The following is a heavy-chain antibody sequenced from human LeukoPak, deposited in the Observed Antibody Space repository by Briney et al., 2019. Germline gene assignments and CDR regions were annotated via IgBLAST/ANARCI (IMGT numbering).Heavy chain of an antibody. CDR3: ARVGIVSRMTTVTIFLGY. V-gene: IGHV1-69*05. D-gene: IGHD4-11*01. J-gene: IGHJ4*02. CDR2: IIPIFGTA. Sequence: GASVKVSCKASGGTFSSYAISWVRQAPGQGLEWMGGIIPIFGTANYAQKFQGRVTITTDESTSTAYMELSSLRSEDTAVYYCARVGIVSRMTTVTIFLGYWGQGTLVTVSS. CDR1: GGTFSSYA.